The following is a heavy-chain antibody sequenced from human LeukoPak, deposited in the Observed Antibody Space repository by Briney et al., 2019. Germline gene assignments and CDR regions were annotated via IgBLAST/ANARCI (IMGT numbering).Heavy chain of an antibody. CDR3: ATGVVTGTSR. V-gene: IGHV3-15*01. CDR1: GFTFSNAW. CDR2: IRSKTEGETK. D-gene: IGHD1-1*01. Sequence: AGSLRLSCAASGFTFSNAWLSWVRQAPGKGLEWVDRIRSKTEGETKEYAASVKGRFTISRDDSRSRLYLQMNSLKTEDTAVYCCATGVVTGTSRWGQGTLVTVSS. J-gene: IGHJ4*02.